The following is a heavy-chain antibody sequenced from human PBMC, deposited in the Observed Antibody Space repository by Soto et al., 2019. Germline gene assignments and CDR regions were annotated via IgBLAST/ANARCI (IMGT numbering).Heavy chain of an antibody. J-gene: IGHJ4*02. CDR2: INPGGGRT. CDR3: ARRPSCGGDCYLFDY. D-gene: IGHD2-21*02. V-gene: IGHV1-46*01. CDR1: GYTFTSYY. Sequence: QVQLVQSGAEVTKPGASVKLSCKASGYTFTSYYIHWVRQAPGQGLEWVAMINPGGGRTKNAQMFQGRATLTRDTSAGTVDMELSSLASDDTAVYYCARRPSCGGDCYLFDYWGQGSLVTVSS.